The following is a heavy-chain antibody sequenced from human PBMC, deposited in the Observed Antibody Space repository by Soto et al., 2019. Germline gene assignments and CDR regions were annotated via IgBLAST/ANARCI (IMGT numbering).Heavy chain of an antibody. CDR2: INHSGST. J-gene: IGHJ3*02. CDR3: ANLIYGDEDI. Sequence: PSETLSLTCAVYGGSFSGYYWSWIRQPPGKGLEWIGEINHSGSTNYNPSLKSRVTISVDTSKNQFSLKLTSVTTADTAVYYCANLIYGDEDIWGQGTMVTV. V-gene: IGHV4-34*01. D-gene: IGHD4-17*01. CDR1: GGSFSGYY.